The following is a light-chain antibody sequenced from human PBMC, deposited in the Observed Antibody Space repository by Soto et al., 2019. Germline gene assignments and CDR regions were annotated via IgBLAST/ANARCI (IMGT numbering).Light chain of an antibody. J-gene: IGKJ4*01. CDR2: DAS. V-gene: IGKV3-11*01. CDR1: QSVSSY. Sequence: EIVLTQSPATLSLSPGERGTLSCRASQSVSSYLAWYQQKPGQAPGLLIYDASNRATGIPARFSGSGSGTDFTLTISSLEPEDFAVYYCQQRSNWPPGLTFGGGTKVEIK. CDR3: QQRSNWPPGLT.